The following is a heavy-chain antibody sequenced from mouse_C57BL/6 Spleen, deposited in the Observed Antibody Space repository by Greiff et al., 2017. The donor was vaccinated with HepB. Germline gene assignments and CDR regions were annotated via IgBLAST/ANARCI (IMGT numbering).Heavy chain of an antibody. J-gene: IGHJ3*01. V-gene: IGHV5-12*01. Sequence: EVMLVESGGGLVQPGGSLKLSCAASGFTFSDYYMYWVRQTPEKRLEWVAYISNGGGSTYYPDTVKGRFTISRDNAKNTLYLQMSRLKSEDTAMYYCARRGYDYGWFAYWGQGTLVTVSA. D-gene: IGHD2-4*01. CDR1: GFTFSDYY. CDR2: ISNGGGST. CDR3: ARRGYDYGWFAY.